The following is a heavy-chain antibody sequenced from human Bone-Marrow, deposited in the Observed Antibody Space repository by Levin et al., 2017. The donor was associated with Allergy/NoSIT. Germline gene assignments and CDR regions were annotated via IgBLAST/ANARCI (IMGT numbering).Heavy chain of an antibody. CDR3: AGDFTWGFFDY. CDR2: ISGTGSTT. CDR1: GFTLKDYY. J-gene: IGHJ4*02. D-gene: IGHD3-16*01. Sequence: GGSLRLSCAASGFTLKDYYMSWIRQAPGKGLEWVSYISGTGSTTYYADSVKGRFTISGDNAKNSLYLQMNSLRAEDTAVYYCAGDFTWGFFDYWGQGTLVTVSS. V-gene: IGHV3-11*01.